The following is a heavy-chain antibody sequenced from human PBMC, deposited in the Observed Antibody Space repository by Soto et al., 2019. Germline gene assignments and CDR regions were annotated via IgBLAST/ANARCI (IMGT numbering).Heavy chain of an antibody. J-gene: IGHJ5*02. Sequence: QVQLQESGPGLVQPSGTLSLTCAVSGDSINNSHWWSWVRQTPGKGLEWIGETYHSETTNYNPSLKTRVTISIDKSKNQFSLKMNSVTAADTAVYYCAREVNSSPARGPNWFDPWGQGTLVTVSS. CDR2: TYHSETT. CDR3: AREVNSSPARGPNWFDP. V-gene: IGHV4-4*02. D-gene: IGHD6-13*01. CDR1: GDSINNSHW.